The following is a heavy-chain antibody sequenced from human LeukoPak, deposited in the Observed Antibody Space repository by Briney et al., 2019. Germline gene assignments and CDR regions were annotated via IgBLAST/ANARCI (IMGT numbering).Heavy chain of an antibody. CDR3: ARVKPAAPAAMKVAWFDP. CDR2: MNPYTGKT. Sequence: ASVKVSCKASGGTFSSYAISWVRQATGQGLEWLGWMNPYTGKTGYAQKFQGRVTFTGDTSIRTAYMEVSSLTSEDTAVYYCARVKPAAPAAMKVAWFDPWGQGTLVTVSS. V-gene: IGHV1-8*03. CDR1: GGTFSSYA. J-gene: IGHJ5*02. D-gene: IGHD2-2*01.